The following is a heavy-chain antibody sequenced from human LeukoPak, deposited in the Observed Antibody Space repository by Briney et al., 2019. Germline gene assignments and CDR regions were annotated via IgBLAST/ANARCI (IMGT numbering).Heavy chain of an antibody. CDR1: GFTFSTYG. CDR2: IDYGGSYK. V-gene: IGHV3-30*19. J-gene: IGHJ4*02. D-gene: IGHD2-2*01. Sequence: PGGSLRLSCAASGFTFSTYGMHWVRQAPGKGLEWVAFIDYGGSYKYYADSAKGRFTISRDNSRNTRYLQMNSLRVEDTAVYYCARTILPALDYWGQGTLVTVSS. CDR3: ARTILPALDY.